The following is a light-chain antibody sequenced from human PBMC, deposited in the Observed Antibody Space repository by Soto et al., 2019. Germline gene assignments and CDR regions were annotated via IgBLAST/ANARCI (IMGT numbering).Light chain of an antibody. Sequence: QLVLTQPPSVSGAPGQRVTISCTGNRSNIGAGYDVHWYQQLPGTAPKLLIYGNTNRPSGVPDRFSGSKSATSASLAITGLQAEDEAEYYCQSSDSSVTGSVVFGGGTKLTVL. CDR2: GNT. J-gene: IGLJ2*01. V-gene: IGLV1-40*01. CDR1: RSNIGAGYD. CDR3: QSSDSSVTGSVV.